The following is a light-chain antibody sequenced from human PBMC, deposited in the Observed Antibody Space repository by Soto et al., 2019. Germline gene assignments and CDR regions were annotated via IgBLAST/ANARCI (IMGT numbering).Light chain of an antibody. Sequence: NFMLTQPHSVSESPGKTVIISCTRSSGSIASNYVQWYQQRPGSSPTTVIYEDNQRPSGVPDRFSGSIDSSSNSASLTISGLETEDEADDFCQSYDATNQVFGGGTTLTVL. CDR1: SGSIASNY. J-gene: IGLJ3*02. V-gene: IGLV6-57*01. CDR2: EDN. CDR3: QSYDATNQV.